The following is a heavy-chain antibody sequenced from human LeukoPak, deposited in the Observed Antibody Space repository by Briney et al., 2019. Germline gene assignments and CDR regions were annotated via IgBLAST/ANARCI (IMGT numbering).Heavy chain of an antibody. CDR2: IKQDGSAK. CDR3: VRQYNSSWLQFFDY. J-gene: IGHJ4*02. V-gene: IGHV3-7*04. Sequence: GGSLRLSCAASGFTFSTYWMTWVHQAPGKGLEWVANIKQDGSAKYCVDSVKGRFTISRDNAKNSLYLQMNSLRDDDTAVYYCVRQYNSSWLQFFDYWGQGTLVTVSS. D-gene: IGHD6-13*01. CDR1: GFTFSTYW.